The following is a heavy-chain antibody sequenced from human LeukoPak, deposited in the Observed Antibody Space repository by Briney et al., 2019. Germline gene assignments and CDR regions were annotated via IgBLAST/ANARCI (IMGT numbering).Heavy chain of an antibody. J-gene: IGHJ6*03. CDR3: ARDRVVGATSLGYYYYMDV. CDR1: GYTFTSYG. CDR2: ISAYNGNT. D-gene: IGHD1-26*01. V-gene: IGHV1-18*01. Sequence: ASVKVSCKASGYTFTSYGISWVRQAPGQGLEWMGWISAYNGNTNYAQKLQGRVTMTTDTSTSTAYMELRSLRSEDTAVYYCARDRVVGATSLGYYYYMDVWGKGTTVTISS.